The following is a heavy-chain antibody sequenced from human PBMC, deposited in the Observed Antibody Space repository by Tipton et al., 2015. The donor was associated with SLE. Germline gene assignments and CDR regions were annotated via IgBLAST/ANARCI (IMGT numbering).Heavy chain of an antibody. D-gene: IGHD1-1*01. CDR3: AKDGSNWNLDY. CDR2: IRFDRDHQ. Sequence: SLRLSCATSGFTFSTPNMHWVRQAPGKGLEWVSLIRFDRDHQYNADSVKGRFTTSRDSSTSTVYLQMNSLRIEDTAVYYCAKDGSNWNLDYWGLGTLVTVSS. J-gene: IGHJ4*02. V-gene: IGHV3-30*02. CDR1: GFTFSTPN.